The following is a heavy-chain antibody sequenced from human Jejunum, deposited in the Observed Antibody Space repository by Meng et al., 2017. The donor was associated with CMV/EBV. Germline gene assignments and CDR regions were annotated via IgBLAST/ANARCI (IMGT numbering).Heavy chain of an antibody. Sequence: YTFKTYGISWVRQSPGQGLEWVGWISTYSGRTNYAQKFQGRVTMTTDTSTNTVSVELTSLTSDDTALYYCARAVYYYDSGAHFLYDFWGQGILVTVSS. CDR2: ISTYSGRT. D-gene: IGHD3-22*01. V-gene: IGHV1-18*01. J-gene: IGHJ4*02. CDR3: ARAVYYYDSGAHFLYDF. CDR1: YTFKTYG.